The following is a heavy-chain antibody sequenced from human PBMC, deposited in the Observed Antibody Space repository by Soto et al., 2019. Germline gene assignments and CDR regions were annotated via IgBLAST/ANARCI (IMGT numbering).Heavy chain of an antibody. CDR2: ISAYNGNT. J-gene: IGHJ3*02. CDR1: GYTFTSYG. CDR3: ARVMMEYCSGGSCYSGAFDI. D-gene: IGHD2-15*01. Sequence: ASVKVSCKASGYTFTSYGISWVRQAPGQGLEWMGWISAYNGNTDYAQKLQGRVTMTTDTSTSTAYMELRSLRSDDTAVYYCARVMMEYCSGGSCYSGAFDIWGKGTMVTVSS. V-gene: IGHV1-18*01.